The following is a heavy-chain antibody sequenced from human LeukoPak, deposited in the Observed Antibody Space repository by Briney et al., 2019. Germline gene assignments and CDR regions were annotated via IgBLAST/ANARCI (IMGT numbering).Heavy chain of an antibody. J-gene: IGHJ4*02. D-gene: IGHD1-26*01. V-gene: IGHV3-48*01. CDR1: GFTFSSYW. CDR3: AREEVSGSYERY. CDR2: INNIGDTR. Sequence: GGSLRLSCAASGFTFSSYWMSWVRQAPGKGLEWLSYINNIGDTRYYADSVRGRFTISRDNAKNSLYLEMNSLRAEDTAIYYCAREEVSGSYERYWGQGTLVSVSS.